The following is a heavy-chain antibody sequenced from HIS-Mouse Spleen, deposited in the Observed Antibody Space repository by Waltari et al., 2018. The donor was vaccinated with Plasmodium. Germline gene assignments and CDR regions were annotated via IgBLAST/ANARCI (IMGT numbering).Heavy chain of an antibody. CDR3: ARAAEWLLYFDY. V-gene: IGHV4-31*03. CDR1: GGSISSGGYY. CDR2: TYYSGST. Sequence: GPGLVKPSQTLSLTCTVSGGSISSGGYYWSWIRQHPGKGLEWIGYTYYSGSTYYNPSLKSRVTISVDTSKNQFSLKLSSVTAADTAVYYCARAAEWLLYFDYWGQGTLVTVSS. J-gene: IGHJ4*02. D-gene: IGHD3-3*01.